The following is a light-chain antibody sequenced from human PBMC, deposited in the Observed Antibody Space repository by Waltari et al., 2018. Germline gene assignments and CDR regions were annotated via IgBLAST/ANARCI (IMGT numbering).Light chain of an antibody. J-gene: IGKJ5*01. CDR3: QQLKGYPIT. Sequence: TQLTQSPSSLSASVGDRVTITCRASQVILGYLAWYQQRPGKAPKFLIYATSTLRSGVPSRFSGSGSGTDFTLTISDLQPEDFATYYCQQLKGYPITFGQGTRLEIK. V-gene: IGKV1-9*01. CDR2: ATS. CDR1: QVILGY.